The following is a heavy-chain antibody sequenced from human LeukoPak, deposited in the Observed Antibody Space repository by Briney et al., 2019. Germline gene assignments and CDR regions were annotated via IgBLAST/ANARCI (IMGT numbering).Heavy chain of an antibody. J-gene: IGHJ6*02. D-gene: IGHD3-10*01. CDR1: GFIVSTNY. V-gene: IGHV3-66*01. CDR2: LYSGGTT. Sequence: GGSLRLSCAASGFIVSTNYMSWVRQAPGKGLEWVSVLYSGGTTYYADSVKGRFTISRDNSKNTLYLQMNSLRAEDTAVYYCVKEGLLWFGELLFTTGMDVWGQGTTVTVPS. CDR3: VKEGLLWFGELLFTTGMDV.